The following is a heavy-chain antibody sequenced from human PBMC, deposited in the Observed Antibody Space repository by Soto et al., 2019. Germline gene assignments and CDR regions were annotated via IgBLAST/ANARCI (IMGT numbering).Heavy chain of an antibody. V-gene: IGHV4-59*01. D-gene: IGHD3-22*01. CDR3: ARVGNEYYYDSSGYYYYFDY. Sequence: QVQLQESGPGLVKPSETLSLTCTVSGGSISSYYWSWIRQPPGKGLEWIGYIYYSGSTNYNPSLKSRVTISVDTSKNQFSLKLSSVTAADTAVYYWARVGNEYYYDSSGYYYYFDYWGQGTLVTVSS. J-gene: IGHJ4*02. CDR1: GGSISSYY. CDR2: IYYSGST.